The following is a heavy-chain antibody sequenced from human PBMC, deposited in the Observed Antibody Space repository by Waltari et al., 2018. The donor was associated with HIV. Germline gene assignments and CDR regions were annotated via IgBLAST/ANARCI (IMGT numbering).Heavy chain of an antibody. V-gene: IGHV4-30-4*08. CDR3: ARIGTLQYYFDY. J-gene: IGHJ4*02. CDR2: IYYGGST. D-gene: IGHD1-1*01. Sequence: QVQLQESGPGLVKPSQTLSLTCIVSGGSLNSDDYSWNWIRQPPGTGLEWIGSIYYGGSTYYNPSLKSRITVSVDRSKNQFALKLTSVTAADTAVYYCARIGTLQYYFDYWGQGTLVTVSS. CDR1: GGSLNSDDYS.